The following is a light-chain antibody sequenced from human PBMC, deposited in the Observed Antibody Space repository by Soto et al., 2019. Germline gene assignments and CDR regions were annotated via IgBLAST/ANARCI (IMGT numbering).Light chain of an antibody. J-gene: IGLJ1*01. CDR2: YDS. V-gene: IGLV3-21*04. Sequence: SYELTQPPSVSVAPGKTARITCGGNNIGSKSVHWYQQKPGQAPVLVIYYDSDRPSGIPERFSGSKSGNTATLTISRVEAGDEAYYYCQVWDSSSDHAYVFGTGTKLTVL. CDR1: NIGSKS. CDR3: QVWDSSSDHAYV.